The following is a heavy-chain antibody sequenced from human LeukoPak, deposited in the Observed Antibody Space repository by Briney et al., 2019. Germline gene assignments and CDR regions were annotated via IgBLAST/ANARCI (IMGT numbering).Heavy chain of an antibody. Sequence: GGSLRLSCAASGFTFSSYAMSWVRQAPGKGLEGVSAISGSGGSTYYADSVKGRFTISRDNSKNTLYLQMNSLRAEDTAVYYCAKDGTYSSGWYRANWFDPWGQGTLVTVSS. V-gene: IGHV3-23*01. CDR1: GFTFSSYA. J-gene: IGHJ5*02. CDR2: ISGSGGST. CDR3: AKDGTYSSGWYRANWFDP. D-gene: IGHD6-19*01.